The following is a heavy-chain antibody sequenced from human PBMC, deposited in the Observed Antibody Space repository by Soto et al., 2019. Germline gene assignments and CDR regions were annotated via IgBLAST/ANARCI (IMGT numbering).Heavy chain of an antibody. V-gene: IGHV3-23*01. CDR3: AKDSSYSGSYYVS. CDR1: GFTFSSYA. D-gene: IGHD1-26*01. Sequence: PGGSLRLSCAASGFTFSSYAMSWVRQAPGRGLEWVSTISGSGGSTYYADSVKGRFTISRDNSKNTLYLQMNSLRAEDTAVYYCAKDSSYSGSYYVSWGQGTLVTVSS. J-gene: IGHJ5*02. CDR2: ISGSGGST.